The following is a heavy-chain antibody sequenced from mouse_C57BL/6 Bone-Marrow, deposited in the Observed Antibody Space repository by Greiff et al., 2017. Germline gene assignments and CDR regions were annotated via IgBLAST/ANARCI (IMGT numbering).Heavy chain of an antibody. CDR3: ARDYGSSLWYCDV. Sequence: QVQLKESGPGILQPSHTLSLTCSFSGFSLSTFGMGVGWIRQPSGKGLEWLAHTWWDDDKYYNPALKSRLTISKDTSTTQVFLKIANVDTADTATDDCARDYGSSLWYCDVWGTGTTVTVSS. CDR1: GFSLSTFGMG. CDR2: TWWDDDK. D-gene: IGHD1-1*01. J-gene: IGHJ1*03. V-gene: IGHV8-8*01.